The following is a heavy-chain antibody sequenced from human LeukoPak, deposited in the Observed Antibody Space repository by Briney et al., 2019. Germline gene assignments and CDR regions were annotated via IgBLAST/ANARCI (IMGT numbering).Heavy chain of an antibody. J-gene: IGHJ6*03. Sequence: SETLSLTCTVSGGSISSSSYYWGWIRQPPGKGLEWIGSIYYSGSTYYNPSLKSRVTISVDTSKNQFSLKLSSVTAADTAVYSCARASGSSWYERRLHAYYYYMDVWGKGTTVTVSS. CDR3: ARASGSSWYERRLHAYYYYMDV. D-gene: IGHD6-13*01. CDR1: GGSISSSSYY. CDR2: IYYSGST. V-gene: IGHV4-39*07.